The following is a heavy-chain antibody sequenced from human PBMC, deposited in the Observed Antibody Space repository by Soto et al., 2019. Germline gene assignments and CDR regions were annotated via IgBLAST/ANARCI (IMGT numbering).Heavy chain of an antibody. J-gene: IGHJ3*01. CDR1: GYTFIDFG. CDR2: ISINNGKT. CDR3: ASRGGPGAIDAVDV. D-gene: IGHD1-26*01. V-gene: IGHV1-18*01. Sequence: QVQLVQSGIEVRQPGASVKVSCKASGYTFIDFGISWVRQAPGQGLEWMGWISINNGKTNFAQKFQDRVTMTTDTSTSTAYMELRRLNSGDTAVYFWASRGGPGAIDAVDVWGQGTMVTVSS.